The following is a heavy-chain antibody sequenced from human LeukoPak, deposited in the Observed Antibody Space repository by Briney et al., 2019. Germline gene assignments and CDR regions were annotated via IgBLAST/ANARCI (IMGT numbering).Heavy chain of an antibody. CDR3: AASQGCSGASCYRNFDY. CDR2: IVVGSGNT. V-gene: IGHV1-58*02. D-gene: IGHD2-15*01. Sequence: SVKVSCKASGFTFTSSAMQWVRQVRGQRLEWIGWIVVGSGNTNYAQKFQERVTLTRDMSTSTAYMELNSLRSEDTAVYYCAASQGCSGASCYRNFDYWGQGTLVTVPS. J-gene: IGHJ4*02. CDR1: GFTFTSSA.